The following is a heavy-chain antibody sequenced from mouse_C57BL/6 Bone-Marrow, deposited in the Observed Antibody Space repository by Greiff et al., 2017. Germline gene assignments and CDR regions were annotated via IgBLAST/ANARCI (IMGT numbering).Heavy chain of an antibody. CDR1: GYTFTGYW. Sequence: QVQLQQSGAELMKPGASVKLSCKATGYTFTGYWIEWVKQRPGHGLEWIGEILPGSGSTNYNEKFKGKATFTADTSSNTAYMQLSSLTTEDSAIYYCARERRRYYDYDRGLAYWGQGTLVTVSA. CDR3: ARERRRYYDYDRGLAY. J-gene: IGHJ3*01. V-gene: IGHV1-9*01. CDR2: ILPGSGST. D-gene: IGHD2-4*01.